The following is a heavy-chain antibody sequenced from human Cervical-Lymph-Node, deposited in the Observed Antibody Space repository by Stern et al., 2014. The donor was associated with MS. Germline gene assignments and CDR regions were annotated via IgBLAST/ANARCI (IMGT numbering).Heavy chain of an antibody. V-gene: IGHV3-23*04. CDR3: AKEGPVGRAYDY. Sequence: EVQLVQSGGGLVQPGGSLRLSCAASGFTFSSYAMSWVRQAPGKGLEWVSAIRGGGGSKYFADSVKGRLTIPRANSQNTLFLQLMSLRAEDTAVYYCAKEGPVGRAYDYWGQGTLVTVSS. D-gene: IGHD2-15*01. CDR1: GFTFSSYA. CDR2: IRGGGGSK. J-gene: IGHJ4*02.